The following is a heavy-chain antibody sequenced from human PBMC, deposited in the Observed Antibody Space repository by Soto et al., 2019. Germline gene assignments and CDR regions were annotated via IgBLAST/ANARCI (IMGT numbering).Heavy chain of an antibody. CDR1: GGSIGSGSYY. Sequence: SETLSLTCTVSGGSIGSGSYYWSWIRQHPGKGLEWIGYIYYSGSTNYNPSLKSRITISVDTSKNQFSLTLSSVTAADTAVYYCARRGGFPRGGFDYWGQGTRVTVSS. V-gene: IGHV4-61*01. J-gene: IGHJ4*02. D-gene: IGHD2-15*01. CDR2: IYYSGST. CDR3: ARRGGFPRGGFDY.